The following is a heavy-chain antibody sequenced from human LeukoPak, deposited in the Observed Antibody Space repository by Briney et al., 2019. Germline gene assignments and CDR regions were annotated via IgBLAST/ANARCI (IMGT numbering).Heavy chain of an antibody. J-gene: IGHJ4*02. D-gene: IGHD6-19*01. V-gene: IGHV3-23*01. CDR1: GLTFSSYA. CDR3: AKVMSSGWSRPYYFDY. Sequence: PGGSLRLSCAASGLTFSSYAMSWVRQAPGKGLEWVSAISGSGGSTYYADSVKGRFTISRDNSKNTLYLQMNSLRAEDTAVYYCAKVMSSGWSRPYYFDYWGQGTLVTVSS. CDR2: ISGSGGST.